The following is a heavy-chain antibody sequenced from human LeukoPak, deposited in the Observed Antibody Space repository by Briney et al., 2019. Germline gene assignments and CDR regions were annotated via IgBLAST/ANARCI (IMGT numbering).Heavy chain of an antibody. CDR2: IYPGDSGP. J-gene: IGHJ3*01. CDR1: GYSFTSYC. D-gene: IGHD1-26*01. CDR3: GMSGDRVPLQDDVFDV. V-gene: IGHV5-51*01. Sequence: GESLQISCKVSGYSFTSYCIGWVRPLPGKGLEWMGIIYPGDSGPTYSPSFQGQVTISVDKSINTAYLQWSSLQASDTAMYYCGMSGDRVPLQDDVFDVWGQGTMVTVST.